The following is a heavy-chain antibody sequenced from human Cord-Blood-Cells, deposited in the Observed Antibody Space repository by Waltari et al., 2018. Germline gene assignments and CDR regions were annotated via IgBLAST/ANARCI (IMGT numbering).Heavy chain of an antibody. CDR1: GFTFSSYA. Sequence: QVQLVESGGGVVQPGRSLRLSCAASGFTFSSYAWTWVRQAPGKGLEWVAVISYDGSNKYYADSVKGRFTISRDNSKNTLYLQMNSLRAEDTAVYYCASENSGSYYFDYWGQGTLVTVSS. CDR2: ISYDGSNK. J-gene: IGHJ4*02. V-gene: IGHV3-30-3*01. D-gene: IGHD1-26*01. CDR3: ASENSGSYYFDY.